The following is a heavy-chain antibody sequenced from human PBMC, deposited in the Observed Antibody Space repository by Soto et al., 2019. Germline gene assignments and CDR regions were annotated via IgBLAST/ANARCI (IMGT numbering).Heavy chain of an antibody. CDR1: GYTFTSYG. Sequence: ASVKVSCKASGYTFTSYGISWVRQAPGQGLEWMGWISAYNGNTNYAQKLQGRVTMTTDTSTSTAYMELSSLRSDDTAGYYCARDPTSEYCSSTSFYGKLEYWG. J-gene: IGHJ4*01. V-gene: IGHV1-18*01. CDR2: ISAYNGNT. D-gene: IGHD2-2*01. CDR3: ARDPTSEYCSSTSFYGKLEY.